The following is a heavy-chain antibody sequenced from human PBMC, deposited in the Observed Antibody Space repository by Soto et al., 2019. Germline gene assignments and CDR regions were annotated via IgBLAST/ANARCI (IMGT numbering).Heavy chain of an antibody. V-gene: IGHV4-59*08. Sequence: SSETLSLTCSVAGGSISSYYWGWIRQPPGKGLEWIGYISYTGSTDYSPSLKSRVTRSVDTSKNQFSLKVRSVTAADTAIYFCARHYPIGNNWNYFDYWGRGTLVS. D-gene: IGHD1-1*01. CDR3: ARHYPIGNNWNYFDY. CDR1: GGSISSYY. CDR2: ISYTGST. J-gene: IGHJ4*02.